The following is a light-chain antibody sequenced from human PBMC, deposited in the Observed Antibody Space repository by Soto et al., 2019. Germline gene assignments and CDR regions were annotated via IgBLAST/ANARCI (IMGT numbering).Light chain of an antibody. CDR1: SSDVGGYNY. J-gene: IGLJ3*02. V-gene: IGLV2-14*01. Sequence: QSALTQPASVSGSPGQSITISCTGTSSDVGGYNYVSWYQQHPGKAPKLMIYEVTNRPSGVSNRFSGSKSGNTASLTISGLQAEDEADYYCSSYIGISALVFGGGTQLTVL. CDR2: EVT. CDR3: SSYIGISALV.